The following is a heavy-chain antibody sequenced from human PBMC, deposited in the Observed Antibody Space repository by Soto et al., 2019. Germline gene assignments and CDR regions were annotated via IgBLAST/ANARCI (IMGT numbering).Heavy chain of an antibody. Sequence: QVQLVQSGAEVKKPGSSVKVSCKASGGTFSSYTISWVRQAPGQGLEWMGRIIPILGIANYAQKFQGRVMITADKSTSTAYMELSSLRSEDTAVYYCARDGRGFGELSRGVPYCYYMDVWGKGTTVTVSS. J-gene: IGHJ6*03. CDR1: GGTFSSYT. V-gene: IGHV1-69*08. CDR3: ARDGRGFGELSRGVPYCYYMDV. D-gene: IGHD3-10*01. CDR2: IIPILGIA.